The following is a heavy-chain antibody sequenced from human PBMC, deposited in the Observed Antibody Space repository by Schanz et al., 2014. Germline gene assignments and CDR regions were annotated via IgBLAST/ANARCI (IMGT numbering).Heavy chain of an antibody. CDR1: RIIFGTYT. V-gene: IGHV3-23*04. D-gene: IGHD6-13*01. J-gene: IGHJ4*02. Sequence: EVQLVESGGGLVKPGGSLRLSCTASRIIFGTYTMNWVRQAPGKGLEWVSAISGSGGSTVYADSVKGRFTISRDNSKNTVNLQMNSLRAEDTAVYYCAKEKEEVAADGSFFDYWGQGTLVTVSS. CDR2: ISGSGGST. CDR3: AKEKEEVAADGSFFDY.